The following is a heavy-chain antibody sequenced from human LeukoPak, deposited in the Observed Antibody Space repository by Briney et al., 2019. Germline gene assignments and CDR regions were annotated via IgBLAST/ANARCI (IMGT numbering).Heavy chain of an antibody. CDR1: GFTFSSYS. J-gene: IGHJ4*02. Sequence: GGSLRLSCAASGFTFSSYSMNWVRQAPGKGLEWVSSISSSSSYIYYADSVKGRFTISRDNAKNSLYLQMNSLRAEDTAVYYCAISGWEITFRSYYFDYWGQGTLVTVSS. CDR3: AISGWEITFRSYYFDY. V-gene: IGHV3-21*01. CDR2: ISSSSSYI. D-gene: IGHD6-19*01.